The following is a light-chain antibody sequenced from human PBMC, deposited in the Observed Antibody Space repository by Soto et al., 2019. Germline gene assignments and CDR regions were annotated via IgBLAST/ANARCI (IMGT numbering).Light chain of an antibody. J-gene: IGLJ1*01. V-gene: IGLV2-11*01. CDR1: SSDVGAYDY. CDR3: SAYAGRYTYV. CDR2: DVT. Sequence: QSALTQPRSVSGSPGQSVTISCTGASSDVGAYDYVSWYQQHPGKAPKLMIYDVTKRPSGVPDRFSGSKSGNTASLTISGLQAEDEADYYCSAYAGRYTYVFGTGTKHTVL.